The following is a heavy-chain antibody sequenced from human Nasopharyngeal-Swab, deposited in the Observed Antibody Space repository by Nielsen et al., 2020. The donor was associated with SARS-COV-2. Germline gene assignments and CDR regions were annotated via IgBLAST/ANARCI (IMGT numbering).Heavy chain of an antibody. J-gene: IGHJ4*02. CDR3: ARESAYCGGDCYIDY. CDR2: IYYSGST. V-gene: IGHV4-31*03. Sequence: TLSLTCTVSGGSISSGGYYWSWIRQHPGKGLEWIGYIYYSGSTYYNPSLKSRVTISVDTSKNQFSLKLSSVTAADTAVYYCARESAYCGGDCYIDYWGQGTLVTVSS. CDR1: GGSISSGGYY. D-gene: IGHD2-21*02.